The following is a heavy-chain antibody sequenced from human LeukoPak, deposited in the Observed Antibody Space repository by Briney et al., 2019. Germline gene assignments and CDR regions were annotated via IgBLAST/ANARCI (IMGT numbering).Heavy chain of an antibody. CDR1: GFTFSSYA. D-gene: IGHD2-15*01. Sequence: PGGSLRLSCAASGFTFSSYAMSWVRQAPGKGLEWIGEINHSGSTNYNPSLKSRVTISVDTSKNQFSLKLSSVTAADTAVYYCARRGYCSGGSCYPLGYYYYMDVWGKGTTVTVSS. J-gene: IGHJ6*03. V-gene: IGHV4-34*01. CDR2: INHSGST. CDR3: ARRGYCSGGSCYPLGYYYYMDV.